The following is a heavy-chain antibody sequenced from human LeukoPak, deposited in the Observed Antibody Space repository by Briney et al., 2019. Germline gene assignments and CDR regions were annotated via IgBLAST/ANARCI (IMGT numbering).Heavy chain of an antibody. D-gene: IGHD2-15*01. CDR2: ISHSGST. V-gene: IGHV4-4*02. CDR1: GGSISSSNW. J-gene: IGHJ4*02. CDR3: ARRMVAATYFDY. Sequence: PSETLSLTCAVSGGSISSSNWWSWVRQPPGKGLEWIGEISHSGSTNYNPSLKSRVTISVDTSKNQFFLKLSSVTAADTAVYYCARRMVAATYFDYWGQGTLVTVSS.